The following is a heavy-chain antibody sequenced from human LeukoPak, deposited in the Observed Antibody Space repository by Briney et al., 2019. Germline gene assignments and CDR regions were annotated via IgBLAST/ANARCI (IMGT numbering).Heavy chain of an antibody. CDR2: IYPGDSDT. CDR3: AGYYYDSSGYTPHYYFDY. J-gene: IGHJ4*02. CDR1: GYSFTSYW. D-gene: IGHD3-22*01. Sequence: GESLKISCKGSGYSFTSYWIGWVRQMPGKGLEWMGIIYPGDSDTRYSPSFQGQVTISADKSISTAYLQWSSLKASDTAMYYCAGYYYDSSGYTPHYYFDYWGQGTLVTVSS. V-gene: IGHV5-51*01.